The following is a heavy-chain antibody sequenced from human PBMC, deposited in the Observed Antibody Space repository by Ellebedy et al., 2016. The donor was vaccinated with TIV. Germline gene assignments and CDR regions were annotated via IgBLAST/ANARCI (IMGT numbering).Heavy chain of an antibody. Sequence: GESLKISXAASGFNFSPYDLHWVRQAPGKGLEWVGRSRNKTKSYTTDYAASVKGRFTISRDDSKNSLYLQMNSLKTEDTAVYYCVRPAYSGSYSEDYWGQGTLVTVSS. D-gene: IGHD1-26*01. J-gene: IGHJ4*02. CDR1: GFNFSPYD. CDR2: SRNKTKSYTT. CDR3: VRPAYSGSYSEDY. V-gene: IGHV3-72*01.